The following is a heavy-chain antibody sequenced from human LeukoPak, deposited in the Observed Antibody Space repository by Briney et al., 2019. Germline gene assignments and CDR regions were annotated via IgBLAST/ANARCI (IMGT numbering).Heavy chain of an antibody. V-gene: IGHV3-30*04. CDR2: ISYDGSNK. CDR3: ARDPSYSSGWYSVIGKNWFDP. CDR1: GFTFSSYA. Sequence: GRSLRLSCAASGFTFSSYAMHWVRQAPGKGLEWVAVISYDGSNKYYADSVTGRFTISRDNSKNTLYLQMNSLRAEDTAVYYCARDPSYSSGWYSVIGKNWFDPWGQGTLVTVSS. J-gene: IGHJ5*02. D-gene: IGHD6-19*01.